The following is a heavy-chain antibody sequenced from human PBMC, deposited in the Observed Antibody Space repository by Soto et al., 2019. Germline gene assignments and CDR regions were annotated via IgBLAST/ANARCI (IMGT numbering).Heavy chain of an antibody. CDR1: GGTFSSYA. CDR2: IIPIFGTA. V-gene: IGHV1-69*01. Sequence: QVQLVQSGAEVKKPGSSVKVSCKASGGTFSSYAISWVRQAPGQGLEWMGGIIPIFGTANYAQKFQGRVTITADESTSTAYMELSSLRSEDTAVYYCARDGYSYGYRTLYYYCMDVWGQGTTVTVSS. D-gene: IGHD5-18*01. CDR3: ARDGYSYGYRTLYYYCMDV. J-gene: IGHJ6*02.